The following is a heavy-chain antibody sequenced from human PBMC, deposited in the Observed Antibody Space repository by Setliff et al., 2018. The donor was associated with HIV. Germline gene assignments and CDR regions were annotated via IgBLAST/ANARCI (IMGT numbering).Heavy chain of an antibody. CDR3: ARLHTDYGSWYFDA. J-gene: IGHJ5*02. CDR1: DDSITGNNW. Sequence: SSETLSLTCTVSDDSITGNNWWNWVRQPPGKGLEWIGEIDHSGSTNYSPSLKSRVTMSVDKSKKQFSLKLKSMAAADTAVYYCARLHTDYGSWYFDAWGPGTLVTVSS. V-gene: IGHV4-4*02. D-gene: IGHD3-10*01. CDR2: IDHSGST.